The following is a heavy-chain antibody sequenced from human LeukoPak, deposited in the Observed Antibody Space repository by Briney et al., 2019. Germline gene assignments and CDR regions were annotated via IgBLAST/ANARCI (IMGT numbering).Heavy chain of an antibody. CDR1: GGTFSSYA. Sequence: SVKVSCKASGGTFSSYAISWVRQAPGQGLEWMGRIIPILGIVNYAQKFQGRVTITADKSTSTAYMELSSLRSEDTAVYYCARPMVRGGQFDYWGQGTLVTVSS. J-gene: IGHJ4*02. CDR3: ARPMVRGGQFDY. V-gene: IGHV1-69*04. CDR2: IIPILGIV. D-gene: IGHD3-10*01.